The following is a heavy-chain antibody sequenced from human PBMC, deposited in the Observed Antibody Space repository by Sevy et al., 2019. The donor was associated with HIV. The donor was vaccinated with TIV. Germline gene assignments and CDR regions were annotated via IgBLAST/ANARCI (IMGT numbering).Heavy chain of an antibody. CDR2: LSGSGRDT. V-gene: IGHV3-23*01. Sequence: GGSLRLSCEASGFTFNTYAMSWVRQAPGKGLEWVSDLSGSGRDTYYADSVKGRFTISRDNSKNTVYLQMNSLRAEDTAVYYCAKDAYYYNSSGYSMSQWYYGMDVWGQGTTVTVSS. D-gene: IGHD3-22*01. CDR3: AKDAYYYNSSGYSMSQWYYGMDV. J-gene: IGHJ6*02. CDR1: GFTFNTYA.